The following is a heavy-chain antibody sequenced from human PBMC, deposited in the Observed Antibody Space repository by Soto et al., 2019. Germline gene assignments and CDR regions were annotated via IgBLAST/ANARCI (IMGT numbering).Heavy chain of an antibody. CDR1: GGSFSGYY. J-gene: IGHJ4*02. D-gene: IGHD5-18*01. Sequence: SETLSLTCAVYGGSFSGYYWSWIRQPPGKGLEWIGEINHSGSTNYNPSLKSRVTISVDTSKNQFSLKLSSVTAADTAVYYCARIRGYSYGFRFDYWGQGTRVTGS. V-gene: IGHV4-34*01. CDR2: INHSGST. CDR3: ARIRGYSYGFRFDY.